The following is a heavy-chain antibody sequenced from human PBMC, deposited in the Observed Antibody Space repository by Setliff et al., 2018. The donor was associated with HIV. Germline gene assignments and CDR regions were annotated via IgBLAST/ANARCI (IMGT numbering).Heavy chain of an antibody. V-gene: IGHV3-23*01. CDR2: ISGSGSNT. CDR3: AKERGRLRYFDWLSTFDY. CDR1: GFIFSSYA. J-gene: IGHJ4*02. Sequence: GGSLRLSCAASGFIFSSYAMSWARQAPGKGLEWVAAISGSGSNTYYADSVKGRFTVSRDSSKSALYLHMTSLRAEDTAIYYCAKERGRLRYFDWLSTFDYWGQGKLVTVSS. D-gene: IGHD3-9*01.